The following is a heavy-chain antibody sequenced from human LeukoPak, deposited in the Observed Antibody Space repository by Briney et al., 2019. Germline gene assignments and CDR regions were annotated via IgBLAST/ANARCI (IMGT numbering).Heavy chain of an antibody. CDR1: GFTFSDYY. Sequence: GGSLRLSCAASGFTFSDYYMSWIRQAPGKGLEWVSYISSSSSYTNYAASVKGRFTISKDKSQNSLYLQMNSLRAEDTAVYYCARGSEYYYGSGGPYYYGMDVWGQGTTVTVSS. J-gene: IGHJ6*02. CDR2: ISSSSSYT. D-gene: IGHD3-10*01. V-gene: IGHV3-11*06. CDR3: ARGSEYYYGSGGPYYYGMDV.